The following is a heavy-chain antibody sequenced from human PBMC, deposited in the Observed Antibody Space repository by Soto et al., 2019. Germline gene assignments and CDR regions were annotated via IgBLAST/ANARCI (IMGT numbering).Heavy chain of an antibody. CDR1: GFTVSFYV. J-gene: IGHJ4*02. V-gene: IGHV3-23*01. CDR3: AKDLWLAVAGDDY. CDR2: IGGSGGTT. Sequence: GGSLRLSCAASGFTVSFYVMNWVRQAPGKGLEWVSGIGGSGGTTYYADSVKGRFTISRDNSKNTVYLQMSSLRADDTAGYYCAKDLWLAVAGDDYWGQGTLVTVSS. D-gene: IGHD6-19*01.